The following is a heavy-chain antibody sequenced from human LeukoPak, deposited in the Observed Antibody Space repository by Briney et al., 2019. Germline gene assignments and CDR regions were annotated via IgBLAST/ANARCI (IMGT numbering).Heavy chain of an antibody. D-gene: IGHD1-1*01. V-gene: IGHV1-18*01. Sequence: ASVKVSCKTFGYTFTNYGISWVRQAPGQGLEWMGWISANTGNTNHAQTFQGRITLTRDTSTTTAYMELRNLTSDDTAVYYCARAGANFQNWFDPWGQGTLVTVSS. CDR3: ARAGANFQNWFDP. CDR1: GYTFTNYG. CDR2: ISANTGNT. J-gene: IGHJ5*02.